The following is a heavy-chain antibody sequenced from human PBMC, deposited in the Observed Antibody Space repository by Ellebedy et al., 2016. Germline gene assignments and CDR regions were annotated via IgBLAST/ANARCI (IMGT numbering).Heavy chain of an antibody. CDR1: GFTFSSYS. V-gene: IGHV3-21*01. D-gene: IGHD5-18*01. Sequence: GGSLRLXXAASGFTFSSYSMNWVRQAPGKGLEWVSSISSSSSYIYYADSVEGRFTISRDNAKNSLYLQMNSLRAEDTAVYYCARDGEGQLWLAYYYHYYMGVWGKGTTVALSS. J-gene: IGHJ6*03. CDR2: ISSSSSYI. CDR3: ARDGEGQLWLAYYYHYYMGV.